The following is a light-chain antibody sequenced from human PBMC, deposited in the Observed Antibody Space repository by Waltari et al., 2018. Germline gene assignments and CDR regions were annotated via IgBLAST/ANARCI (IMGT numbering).Light chain of an antibody. Sequence: QSVLTQPPSVSGAPGQRVTIPCTGSSSNTGAGYDVHSYQQLPGTAPKLLIFVNGTRPSGVPDRFSGSKSGTSASLAITGLQPEDEADYYCQSYDSSLTGSVFGGGTKVTVL. CDR3: QSYDSSLTGSV. CDR2: VNG. V-gene: IGLV1-40*01. J-gene: IGLJ2*01. CDR1: SSNTGAGYD.